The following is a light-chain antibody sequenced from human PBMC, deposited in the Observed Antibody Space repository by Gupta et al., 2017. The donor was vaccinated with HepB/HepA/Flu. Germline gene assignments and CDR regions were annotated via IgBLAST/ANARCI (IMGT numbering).Light chain of an antibody. CDR3: ETWDSNTRV. CDR1: SGHSSYI. V-gene: IGLV4-60*03. J-gene: IGLJ2*01. CDR2: LEGSGSY. Sequence: QPEVTQSSSASGSLGSSVKLTCTLSSGHSSYIIAWNQQQPGKAPRYLMKLEGSGSYNKGSGVPDRFSGSSSGADRYLTISNLQSEDEADYYCETWDSNTRVFGGGTKLTVL.